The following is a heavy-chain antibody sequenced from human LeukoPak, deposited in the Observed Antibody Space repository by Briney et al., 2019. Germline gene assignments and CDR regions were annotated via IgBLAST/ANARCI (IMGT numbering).Heavy chain of an antibody. CDR3: AKAYYDILTGYWASDDYYFDY. J-gene: IGHJ4*02. V-gene: IGHV3-23*01. Sequence: ETLSLTCAVYGGSFSGYYWSWVRQAPGKGLEWVSGISGSGGATYYADSVKGRFTISRDNSKNTLYLQMSSLRAEDTAVYYCAKAYYDILTGYWASDDYYFDYWGQGTLVTVSS. CDR1: GGSFSGYY. D-gene: IGHD3-9*01. CDR2: ISGSGGAT.